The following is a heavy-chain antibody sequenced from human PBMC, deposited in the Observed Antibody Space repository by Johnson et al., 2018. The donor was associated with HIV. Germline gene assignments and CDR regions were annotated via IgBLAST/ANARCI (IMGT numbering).Heavy chain of an antibody. CDR3: ARDANGAFDI. J-gene: IGHJ3*02. V-gene: IGHV3-30*19. CDR1: GFTFSSYG. CDR2: ISYDGSNK. Sequence: QVQLVESGGGVVQPGGSLRLSCAASGFTFSSYGMHWVRQAPGKGLEWVAVISYDGSNKYYADSVKGRFTISRDNSKNTLYLQMNSLRAEDTAVYYCARDANGAFDIWGQGTMVTVSS.